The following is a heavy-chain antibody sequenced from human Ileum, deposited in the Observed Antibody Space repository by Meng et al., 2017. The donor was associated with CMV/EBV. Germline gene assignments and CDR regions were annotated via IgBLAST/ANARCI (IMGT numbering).Heavy chain of an antibody. Sequence: GESLKISCAASGFTFSSYNMNWVRQAPGKGLEWVSSISSSSAYIYYADSVKGRFTISRDNAKNSLYLHMNSLRVEDTAVYYCARDSDVDDSGYHGRPHYWGQGTLVTVSS. CDR2: ISSSSAYI. V-gene: IGHV3-21*01. J-gene: IGHJ4*02. CDR1: GFTFSSYN. D-gene: IGHD3-22*01. CDR3: ARDSDVDDSGYHGRPHY.